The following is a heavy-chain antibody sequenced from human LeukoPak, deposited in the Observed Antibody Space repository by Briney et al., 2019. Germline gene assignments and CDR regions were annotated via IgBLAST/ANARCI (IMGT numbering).Heavy chain of an antibody. CDR3: ARAAAREHYYYYGMDV. CDR2: IYYSGST. V-gene: IGHV4-39*01. CDR1: GGSISSSSYY. Sequence: SETLSLTCTASGGSISSSSYYWGWIRQPPGKGLEWIGTIYYSGSTYYNPSLKSRVSISVDTSKNQFSLRLTSVTATDTAVYYCARAAAREHYYYYGMDVWGQGTTVTVSS. J-gene: IGHJ6*02.